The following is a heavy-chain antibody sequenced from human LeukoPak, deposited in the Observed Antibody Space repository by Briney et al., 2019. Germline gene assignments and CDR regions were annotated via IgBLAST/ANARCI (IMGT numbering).Heavy chain of an antibody. CDR3: AKGTYYFDSSEGSGFDY. Sequence: GGSLRLSCAASGFTFSSYGMHWVRQAPGKGLEWVAFIRYDGSNKYYADSVKGRFTISRDNFKNTLYLQMNSLKAEDTAVYYCAKGTYYFDSSEGSGFDYWGQGTLVTVSS. CDR2: IRYDGSNK. J-gene: IGHJ4*02. CDR1: GFTFSSYG. D-gene: IGHD3-22*01. V-gene: IGHV3-30*02.